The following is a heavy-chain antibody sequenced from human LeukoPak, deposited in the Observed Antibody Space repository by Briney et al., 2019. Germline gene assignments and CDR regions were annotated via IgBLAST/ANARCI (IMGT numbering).Heavy chain of an antibody. D-gene: IGHD5-18*01. V-gene: IGHV4-34*01. Sequence: PSETLSLTCAVYGGPFSDYYWSWIRQPPGKGPEWIGEINHSGSTNYNPSLKSRVTISVDTSKNQFSLKLSSVTAADTAVYYCARGEGAMAHFDYWGQGTLVTVSS. J-gene: IGHJ4*02. CDR2: INHSGST. CDR3: ARGEGAMAHFDY. CDR1: GGPFSDYY.